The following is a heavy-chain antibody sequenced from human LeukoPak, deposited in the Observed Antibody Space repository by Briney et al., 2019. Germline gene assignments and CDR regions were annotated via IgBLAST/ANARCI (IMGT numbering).Heavy chain of an antibody. CDR2: INYSGGT. D-gene: IGHD3-22*01. V-gene: IGHV4-59*08. Sequence: SETLSLTCTVSGASINSYYWSWIRQPPGKGLEWIGHINYSGGTKYNPSLKSRVTISVDTPKNQFSLKLSSVTAADTAVYYCARYYYDSSGYSHGMDVWGQGTTVTVSS. J-gene: IGHJ6*02. CDR3: ARYYYDSSGYSHGMDV. CDR1: GASINSYY.